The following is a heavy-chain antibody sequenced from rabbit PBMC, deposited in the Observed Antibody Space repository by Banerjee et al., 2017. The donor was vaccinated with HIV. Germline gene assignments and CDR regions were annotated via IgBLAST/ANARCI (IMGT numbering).Heavy chain of an antibody. CDR1: GFTLSSYW. D-gene: IGHD4-1*01. CDR3: ARDLAGVIGRNFAL. Sequence: QEQLVESGGGLVQPEGSLTLTCKASGFTLSSYWMWWVRQAPGKGLEWIACIGAGSSGTTYYASWAKGRFTISKTSSTTVTLQMTSLTAADTATYFCARDLAGVIGRNFALWGPGTLVTVS. CDR2: IGAGSSGTT. V-gene: IGHV1S45*01. J-gene: IGHJ6*01.